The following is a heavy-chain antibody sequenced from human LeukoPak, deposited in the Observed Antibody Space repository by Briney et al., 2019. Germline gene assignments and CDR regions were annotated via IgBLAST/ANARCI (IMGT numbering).Heavy chain of an antibody. Sequence: GGCLRLSCAASGFTFSSYWMSWVRQAPGKGLECVANIKQDGSEKYYVDSVKGRFTISRDNAKNSLSLQMNSLRAEDTAVYYCARDFVHGYNYSWPSNWGQGTLVTVSS. D-gene: IGHD5-24*01. CDR2: IKQDGSEK. J-gene: IGHJ4*02. CDR3: ARDFVHGYNYSWPSN. CDR1: GFTFSSYW. V-gene: IGHV3-7*01.